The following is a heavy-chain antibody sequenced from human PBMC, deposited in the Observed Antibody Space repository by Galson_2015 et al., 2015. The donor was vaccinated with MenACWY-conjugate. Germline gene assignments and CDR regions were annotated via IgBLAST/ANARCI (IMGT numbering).Heavy chain of an antibody. CDR2: ITCNGSSK. CDR1: GFTFSSYA. CDR3: EKDGSGFGYSDSYGMDD. D-gene: IGHD5-18*01. V-gene: IGHV3-30*18. Sequence: SLRLSCAASGFTFSSYAMSWVRQAPGKGLEWVAGITCNGSSKHYADSVKGRFTISRDNSKNTLYLQMNSLRAEDTAVSYCEKDGSGFGYSDSYGMDDWGHGTPVTVSS. J-gene: IGHJ6*02.